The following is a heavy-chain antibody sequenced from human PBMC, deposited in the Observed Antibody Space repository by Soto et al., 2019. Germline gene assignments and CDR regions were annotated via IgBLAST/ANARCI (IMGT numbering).Heavy chain of an antibody. D-gene: IGHD1-26*01. CDR1: ESTVSRDW. V-gene: IGHV3-7*04. J-gene: IGHJ4*02. CDR3: SGGVGDAF. Sequence: EVHLVESGGGLVQTGGSLRLSCAIFESTVSRDWMNWVRQAPGKGLEWVAHINQDGSEKYYVDSVKGRFTISRDNAKKSLYLQMNGLRPVDRVMYYCSGGVGDAFWGQGTLVTVSS. CDR2: INQDGSEK.